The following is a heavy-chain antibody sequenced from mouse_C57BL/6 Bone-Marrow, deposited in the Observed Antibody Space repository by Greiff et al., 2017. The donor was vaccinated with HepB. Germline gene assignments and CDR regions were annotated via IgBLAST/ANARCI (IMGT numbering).Heavy chain of an antibody. D-gene: IGHD1-1*01. Sequence: EVKLVESGTVLARPGASVKMSCKTSGYTFTSYWMHWVKQRPGQGLEWIGAIYPGNSDTSYNQKFKGKAKLTAVTSASTAYMELSSLTNEDSAVYYCTQITTVVARDAMDYWGQGTSVTVSS. CDR3: TQITTVVARDAMDY. CDR2: IYPGNSDT. CDR1: GYTFTSYW. V-gene: IGHV1-5*01. J-gene: IGHJ4*01.